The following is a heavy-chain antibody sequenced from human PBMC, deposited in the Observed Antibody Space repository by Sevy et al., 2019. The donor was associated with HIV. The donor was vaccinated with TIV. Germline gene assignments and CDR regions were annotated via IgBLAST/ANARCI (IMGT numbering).Heavy chain of an antibody. Sequence: GGCLRLSCAASGFTFSSYKMNWVRQAPGKGLEWVSYISNSGTTISYSDSVKGRFTISIDNAWNSLSLQMNSLRAEDTAVYYCARDLPPSATSVAHFDCWGQGTLVTVSS. D-gene: IGHD4-17*01. J-gene: IGHJ4*02. CDR1: GFTFSSYK. CDR2: ISNSGTTI. V-gene: IGHV3-48*03. CDR3: ARDLPPSATSVAHFDC.